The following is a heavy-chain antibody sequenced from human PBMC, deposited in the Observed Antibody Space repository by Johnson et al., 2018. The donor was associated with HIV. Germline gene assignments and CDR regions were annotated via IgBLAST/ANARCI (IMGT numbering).Heavy chain of an antibody. Sequence: VQLVESGGGLVKPGGSLRLSCAASGFTFDDYGMSWVRQAPGKGLEWVSGVTGTGGDTYYAESVKGRFTISRDNSKNTLYLQMESLRVEDTAVYYCAKDRGAARAFDAFDIWGQGTMVTVSS. J-gene: IGHJ3*02. CDR3: AKDRGAARAFDAFDI. V-gene: IGHV3-23*04. CDR2: VTGTGGDT. D-gene: IGHD6-6*01. CDR1: GFTFDDYG.